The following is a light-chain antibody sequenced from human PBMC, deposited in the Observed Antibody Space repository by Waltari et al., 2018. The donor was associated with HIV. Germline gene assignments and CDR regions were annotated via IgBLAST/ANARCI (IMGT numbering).Light chain of an antibody. CDR3: NSYTSSTTRV. J-gene: IGLJ1*01. V-gene: IGLV2-14*01. Sequence: QSALTQPASVSGSPGQSITISCTGTSSDVGGYNYVSWYQQHPGKAPKLLIYEVSIRPSAVSNRSSGSKSGNTASLTISGLQAEDEADYYCNSYTSSTTRVFGTGTKVTVL. CDR2: EVS. CDR1: SSDVGGYNY.